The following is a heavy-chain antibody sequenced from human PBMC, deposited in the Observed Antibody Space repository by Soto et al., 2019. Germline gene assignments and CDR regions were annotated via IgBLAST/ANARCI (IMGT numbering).Heavy chain of an antibody. V-gene: IGHV4-34*01. D-gene: IGHD2-15*01. CDR1: GGSFSGYE. CDR3: ARGLYCSGGSCYAFDI. CDR2: INHSGST. J-gene: IGHJ3*02. Sequence: SEALSLTCAVYGGSFSGYEWSWILQPPGKGLEWIGEINHSGSTNYNPSLKSRVTISVDTSKNQFSLKLSSVTAADTAVYYCARGLYCSGGSCYAFDIWGQGTMVT.